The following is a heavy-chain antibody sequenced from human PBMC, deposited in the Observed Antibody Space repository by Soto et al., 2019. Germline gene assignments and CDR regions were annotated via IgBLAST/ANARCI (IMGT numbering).Heavy chain of an antibody. CDR3: ARDTTHCSSTSCYTLAWARNWFDP. CDR1: GYTFTGYY. CDR2: INPNSGGT. D-gene: IGHD2-2*02. Sequence: ASVKVSCKASGYTFTGYYMHWVRQAPGQGLEWMGWINPNSGGTNYAQKFQGRVTMTRDTSISTAYMELSRLRSDDTAVYYCARDTTHCSSTSCYTLAWARNWFDPWGQGTLVTVSS. V-gene: IGHV1-2*02. J-gene: IGHJ5*02.